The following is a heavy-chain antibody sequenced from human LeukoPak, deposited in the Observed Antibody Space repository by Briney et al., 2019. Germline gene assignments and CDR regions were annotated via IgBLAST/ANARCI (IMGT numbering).Heavy chain of an antibody. CDR3: AHSGSYYEYYYGMDV. J-gene: IGHJ6*02. V-gene: IGHV1-69*02. CDR2: IIPILGIA. Sequence: ASVKVSRKASGGTFSSYTISWVRQAPGQGLEWMGRIIPILGIANYAQKFQGRVTITPDKSTSTAYMELSSLRSEDTAVYYCAHSGSYYEYYYGMDVWGQGTTVTVSS. CDR1: GGTFSSYT. D-gene: IGHD3-10*01.